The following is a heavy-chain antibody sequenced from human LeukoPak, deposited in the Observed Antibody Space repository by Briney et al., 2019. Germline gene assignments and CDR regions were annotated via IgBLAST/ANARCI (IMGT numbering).Heavy chain of an antibody. V-gene: IGHV1-18*01. Sequence: APVKVSCKASGYTFRSYGINWVRQAPGQGLEWMGWISAYNGNTNYAQNVQGRVTMTTDTSTSTVYMELRSLRSDDTAVYYCARVGDYYYESSGYCDFWGQGTLVTVSS. D-gene: IGHD3-22*01. CDR3: ARVGDYYYESSGYCDF. CDR2: ISAYNGNT. J-gene: IGHJ4*02. CDR1: GYTFRSYG.